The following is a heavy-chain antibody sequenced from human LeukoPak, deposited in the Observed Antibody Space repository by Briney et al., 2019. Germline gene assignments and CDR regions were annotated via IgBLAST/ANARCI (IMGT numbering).Heavy chain of an antibody. CDR1: GYTSTSYA. Sequence: ASVKVSCKASGYTSTSYAMHWVRQAPGQRLEWMGWINADNGNTKYSQKFQGRVTITRDTSASTAYMELSSLRSEDTAVYYCARGNYYFDYWGQGTLVTVSS. D-gene: IGHD5-24*01. CDR2: INADNGNT. J-gene: IGHJ4*02. CDR3: ARGNYYFDY. V-gene: IGHV1-3*01.